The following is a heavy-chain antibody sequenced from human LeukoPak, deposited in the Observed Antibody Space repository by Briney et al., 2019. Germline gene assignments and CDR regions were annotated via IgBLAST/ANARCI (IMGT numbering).Heavy chain of an antibody. V-gene: IGHV3-48*03. CDR2: ISGSGDTT. CDR1: GFSFRSYP. D-gene: IGHD6-13*01. J-gene: IGHJ4*02. CDR3: ASKYSSSWDGDY. Sequence: PGGSLRLSCKASGFSFRSYPMNWVRQAPGRGPEWVSSISGSGDTTHYADSVQGRFTISRDDAKKSPYLQMNSLRAEDTAVYYCASKYSSSWDGDYWGQGTLVTVSS.